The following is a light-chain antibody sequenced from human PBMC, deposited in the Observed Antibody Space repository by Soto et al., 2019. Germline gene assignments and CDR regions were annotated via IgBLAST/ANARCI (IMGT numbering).Light chain of an antibody. V-gene: IGKV4-1*01. Sequence: DIVMTQSPDSLAVSLGERATINCKSSQSVLYSSNNKNYLAWYQQKPGQPPKLLIYWASTRESGVPDRFSGGGSGTEFPLTISSLQAEDVAVYYCQQYYSTPYTFGQGTKLEIK. CDR2: WAS. CDR1: QSVLYSSNNKNY. CDR3: QQYYSTPYT. J-gene: IGKJ2*01.